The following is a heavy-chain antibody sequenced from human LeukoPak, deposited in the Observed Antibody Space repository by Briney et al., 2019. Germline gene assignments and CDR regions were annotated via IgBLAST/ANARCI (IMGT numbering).Heavy chain of an antibody. J-gene: IGHJ4*02. CDR3: TKDRLDYGSGNFDY. D-gene: IGHD3-10*01. CDR2: ISGSGGST. V-gene: IGHV3-23*01. Sequence: GGSLRLSCAASGFTFSSYAMSWVRQAPGKGLEWVSVISGSGGSTNYADSVKGRFTISRDNSKNTLYLQMNSLRAEDTAVYYCTKDRLDYGSGNFDYWRQGTLVTVSS. CDR1: GFTFSSYA.